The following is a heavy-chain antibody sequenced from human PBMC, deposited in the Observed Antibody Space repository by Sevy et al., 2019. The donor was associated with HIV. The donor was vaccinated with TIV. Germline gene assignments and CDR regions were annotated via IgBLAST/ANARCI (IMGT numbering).Heavy chain of an antibody. V-gene: IGHV3-21*04. CDR1: GFTFGDHT. Sequence: GGSLRLSCATSGFTFGDHTMNWVRQAPGKGLEWISSISSSKTDIYYADSVKVRFTISRDKAEKSIYLQMNNLRGEHTAIYHWALVEKFSYCRVDCYFTFDLWGQGTMVTVSS. CDR3: ALVEKFSYCRVDCYFTFDL. D-gene: IGHD2-21*01. J-gene: IGHJ3*01. CDR2: ISSSKTDI.